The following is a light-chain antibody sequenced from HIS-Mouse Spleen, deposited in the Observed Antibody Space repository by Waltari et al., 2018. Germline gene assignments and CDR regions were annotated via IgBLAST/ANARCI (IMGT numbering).Light chain of an antibody. V-gene: IGLV2-23*01. CDR3: CSYAGSSTVV. Sequence: QSALTQPASVSGSPGQSITISCTGTSSSVGRYNLVSWYQQHPGKAPKLMIYEGSKRPSGVSNRFSGSKSGNTASLTISGLQAEDEADYYCCSYAGSSTVVFGGGTKLTVL. CDR2: EGS. J-gene: IGLJ2*01. CDR1: SSSVGRYNL.